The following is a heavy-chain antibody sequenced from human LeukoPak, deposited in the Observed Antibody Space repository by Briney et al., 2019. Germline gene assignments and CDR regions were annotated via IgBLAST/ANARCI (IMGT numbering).Heavy chain of an antibody. CDR2: IIPIFGTA. CDR3: ARDRLYGDDYVWGSYRLTDY. CDR1: GGTSSSYA. J-gene: IGHJ4*02. Sequence: SVKVSCKASGGTSSSYAISWVRQDPGQGLEWMGGIIPIFGTANYAQKFQGRVTITADESTSTAYMELSSLRSEDTAVYYCARDRLYGDDYVWGSYRLTDYWGQGTLVTVSS. D-gene: IGHD3-16*02. V-gene: IGHV1-69*01.